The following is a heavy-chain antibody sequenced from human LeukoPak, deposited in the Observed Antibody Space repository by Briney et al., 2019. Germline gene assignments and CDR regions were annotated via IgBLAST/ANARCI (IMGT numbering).Heavy chain of an antibody. V-gene: IGHV4-30-2*01. CDR3: ARDRGSSSSVSAFDS. D-gene: IGHD6-6*01. J-gene: IGHJ3*02. CDR1: GGSISSGGYY. CDR2: IYHSGST. Sequence: SQTLSLTCTVSGGSISSGGYYWSWIRQPPGKGLEWIGYIYHSGSTYYNPSLKSRVTISVDRSKNQFSLKLSSVTAADTAVYYCARDRGSSSSVSAFDSWGQGTMVTVSS.